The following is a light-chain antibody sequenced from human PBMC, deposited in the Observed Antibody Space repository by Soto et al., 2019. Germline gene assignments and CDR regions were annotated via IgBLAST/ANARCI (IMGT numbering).Light chain of an antibody. J-gene: IGKJ4*01. Sequence: DIQMTQSPSTLSASVGDRVTITCRASQSISSWLAWYQQKPGKAPKLLIYDASSFESGVPSRFSGSGSGTEFTLTISSLQPDDFATYYCQQYNSSLTFGRGTKVEIK. CDR3: QQYNSSLT. V-gene: IGKV1-5*01. CDR2: DAS. CDR1: QSISSW.